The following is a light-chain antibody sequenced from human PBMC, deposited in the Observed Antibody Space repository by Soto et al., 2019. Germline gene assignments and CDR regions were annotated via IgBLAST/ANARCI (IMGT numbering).Light chain of an antibody. CDR2: GAS. V-gene: IGKV3-15*01. CDR1: QSVTNN. CDR3: QQYNNWPPAT. J-gene: IGKJ1*01. Sequence: EIVLTQSPATLSVSTGERATLSCRASQSVTNNLAWYQQKPGQAPRLLMYGASTRATGVPARFSGSGSGTEFTLTISSLESEDFAVYYCQQYNNWPPATFGQGTMVEI.